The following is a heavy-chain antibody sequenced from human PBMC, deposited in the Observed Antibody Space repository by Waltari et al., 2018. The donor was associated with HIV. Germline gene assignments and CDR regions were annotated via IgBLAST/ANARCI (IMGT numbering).Heavy chain of an antibody. V-gene: IGHV4-34*01. CDR3: ARGGNYYGSGSYYKLDY. D-gene: IGHD3-10*01. CDR1: GVSVRGYY. Sequence: QVQLQPWGAGLLKPSATLSLTCAVYGVSVRGYYWSWIRQSPGKGLEWIGEINHSGSTNYNPSLKSRVTMSVDTSKNQFSLKLSFVTAADTAVYYCARGGNYYGSGSYYKLDYWGQGTLVTVSS. CDR2: INHSGST. J-gene: IGHJ4*02.